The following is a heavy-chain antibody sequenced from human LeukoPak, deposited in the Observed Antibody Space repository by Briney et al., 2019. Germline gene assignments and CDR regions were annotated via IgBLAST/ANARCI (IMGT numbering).Heavy chain of an antibody. D-gene: IGHD5-24*01. Sequence: GGSLRLSCAASGFTFSSYSMNWVRQAPGKGLEWVSYISSSSSTIYYADSVKGRFTISRDNAKNSLYLQMNSLRAEDTAVYYCARRDGYNLDYWGQGTLVTVSS. J-gene: IGHJ4*02. CDR1: GFTFSSYS. CDR2: ISSSSSTI. V-gene: IGHV3-48*04. CDR3: ARRDGYNLDY.